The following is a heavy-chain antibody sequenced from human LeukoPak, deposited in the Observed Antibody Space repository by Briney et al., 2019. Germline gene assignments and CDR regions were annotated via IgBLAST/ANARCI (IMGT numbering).Heavy chain of an antibody. V-gene: IGHV1-69*05. Sequence: SVKVSCKASGGTFSSYAISWVRQAPGQGLEWMGGIIPIFGTANYAQKFQGRVTITTDESTSTAYMELSSLRSEDTAVYYCARGPIAVAGTDYFDYWGQGTLVTVSS. CDR1: GGTFSSYA. D-gene: IGHD6-19*01. J-gene: IGHJ4*02. CDR3: ARGPIAVAGTDYFDY. CDR2: IIPIFGTA.